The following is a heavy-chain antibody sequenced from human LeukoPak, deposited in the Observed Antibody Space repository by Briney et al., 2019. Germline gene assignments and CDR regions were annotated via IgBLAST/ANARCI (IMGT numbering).Heavy chain of an antibody. CDR1: GFTFSSYG. V-gene: IGHV3-30*02. CDR2: IWYDGSNK. Sequence: GGSLRLSCAASGFTFSSYGMPWVRQAPGKGLEWVAFIWYDGSNKYYADSVKGRFTISRDNSKNTLYLQMKSLRAEDTAVYYCAKGGGYEAQYYYYYLDVWGKGTTVTISS. CDR3: AKGGGYEAQYYYYYLDV. J-gene: IGHJ6*03. D-gene: IGHD5-12*01.